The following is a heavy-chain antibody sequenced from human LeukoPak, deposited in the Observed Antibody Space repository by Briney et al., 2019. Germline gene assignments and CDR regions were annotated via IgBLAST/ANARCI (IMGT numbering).Heavy chain of an antibody. D-gene: IGHD3-22*01. V-gene: IGHV3-23*01. CDR2: ISGSGGST. CDR1: GFTFSSYA. J-gene: IGHJ4*02. CDR3: ARDDSSGGEVDY. Sequence: GGSLRLSCAASGFTFSSYAMSWVRQAPGKGLEWVSAISGSGGSTYYADSVKGRFTISRDNSKNTLYLQMNSLRAEDTAVYYCARDDSSGGEVDYWGQGTLVTVSS.